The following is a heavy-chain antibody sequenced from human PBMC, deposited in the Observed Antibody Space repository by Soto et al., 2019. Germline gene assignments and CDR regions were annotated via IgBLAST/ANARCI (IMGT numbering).Heavy chain of an antibody. J-gene: IGHJ4*02. Sequence: SETLSLTCAVYGGSFSGYYWIWIRQPPGKGLEWIGEINHSGSTNYNPSLKSRVTISVDTSKNQFSLKLSSVTAADTAVYYCAIRREYYDFWSGYYFWGQGTLVTVSS. CDR3: AIRREYYDFWSGYYF. V-gene: IGHV4-34*01. D-gene: IGHD3-3*01. CDR2: INHSGST. CDR1: GGSFSGYY.